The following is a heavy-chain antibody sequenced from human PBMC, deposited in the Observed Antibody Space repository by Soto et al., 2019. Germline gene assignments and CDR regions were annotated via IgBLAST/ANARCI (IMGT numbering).Heavy chain of an antibody. CDR1: GFTFSSYG. D-gene: IGHD3-3*01. CDR3: AKDQNIGDDFWSGYLGP. CDR2: ISYDGSNK. J-gene: IGHJ5*02. V-gene: IGHV3-30*18. Sequence: QVQLVESGGGVVQPGRSLRLSCAASGFTFSSYGMHWVRQAPGKGLEWVAVISYDGSNKYYADSAKGRFTISRDNSKNTLYLQMNSLRAEDTAVYYCAKDQNIGDDFWSGYLGPWSQRTLVTVSS.